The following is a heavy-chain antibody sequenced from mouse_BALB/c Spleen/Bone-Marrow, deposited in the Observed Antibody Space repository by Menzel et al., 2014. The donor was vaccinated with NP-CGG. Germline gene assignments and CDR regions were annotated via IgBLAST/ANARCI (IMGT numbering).Heavy chain of an antibody. J-gene: IGHJ3*01. CDR3: ARLGDRGWFAY. Sequence: DVKLQESGGGLVQPGGSLKLSCAASGFDFSSYWMSWVWQAPGKGLEWIGEINPHSSTINYTPSLKDKFIISRDNAKNTLYLQMSKVRSEDTALYYCARLGDRGWFAYWGQGTLVTVSA. V-gene: IGHV4-1*02. D-gene: IGHD3-3*01. CDR2: INPHSSTI. CDR1: GFDFSSYW.